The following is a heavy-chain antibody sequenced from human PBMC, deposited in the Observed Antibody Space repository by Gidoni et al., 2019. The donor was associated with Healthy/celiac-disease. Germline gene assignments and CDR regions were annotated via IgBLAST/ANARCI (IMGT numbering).Heavy chain of an antibody. D-gene: IGHD3-9*01. CDR1: GGSISSSSYY. Sequence: QLQLQESGPGLVKPSETLSLTCTVSGGSISSSSYYWGWIRQPPGKGLEWIGSIYYSGSTYYNPSLKSRVTISVDTSKNQFSLKLSSVTAADTAVYYCASRATYYDILTGHSRYNWFDPWGQGTLVTVSS. CDR3: ASRATYYDILTGHSRYNWFDP. J-gene: IGHJ5*02. CDR2: IYYSGST. V-gene: IGHV4-39*01.